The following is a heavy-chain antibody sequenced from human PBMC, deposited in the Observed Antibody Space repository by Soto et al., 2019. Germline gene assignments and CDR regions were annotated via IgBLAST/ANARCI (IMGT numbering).Heavy chain of an antibody. J-gene: IGHJ6*03. V-gene: IGHV1-3*01. D-gene: IGHD3-10*01. CDR1: GYTFTAYA. Sequence: ASVKVSCKASGYTFTAYAMHWVRQAPGQRPEWMGWINAGNGNTKYSQKFQGRVSITRDTSASTAYVELTSLRAEHTAVYYCARGIYYFGSGADNYYYYYYMVVWGKGTTVTVS. CDR3: ARGIYYFGSGADNYYYYYYMVV. CDR2: INAGNGNT.